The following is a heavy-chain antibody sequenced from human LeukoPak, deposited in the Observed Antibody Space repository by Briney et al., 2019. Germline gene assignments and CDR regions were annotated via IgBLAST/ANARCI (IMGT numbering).Heavy chain of an antibody. Sequence: GGSLRLSCAASGFTFSSYSMNWVRQAPGKGLEWVSSISSSSSYIYYADSVKGRFTISRDNAKNSLYLQMNSLRAEDTAVYYCASLDLGYCSGGSCYGRNYWGQGTLVTVSS. CDR3: ASLDLGYCSGGSCYGRNY. V-gene: IGHV3-21*01. D-gene: IGHD2-15*01. CDR2: ISSSSSYI. CDR1: GFTFSSYS. J-gene: IGHJ4*02.